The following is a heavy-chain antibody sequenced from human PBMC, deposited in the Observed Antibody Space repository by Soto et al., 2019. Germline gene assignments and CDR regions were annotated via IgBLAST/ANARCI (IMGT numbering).Heavy chain of an antibody. J-gene: IGHJ6*02. CDR2: ISYDGSNK. CDR1: GFTFSSYA. CDR3: ARGGHFWNGSPPYYYYGMDV. V-gene: IGHV3-30-3*01. Sequence: QVQLVESGGGVVQPGRSLRLSCAASGFTFSSYAMHWVRQAPGKGLEWVAVISYDGSNKYYADSVKGRFTISRDNSKNTLYLQMNSLRAEDTAVYDCARGGHFWNGSPPYYYYGMDVWGQGTTVTVSS. D-gene: IGHD3-3*02.